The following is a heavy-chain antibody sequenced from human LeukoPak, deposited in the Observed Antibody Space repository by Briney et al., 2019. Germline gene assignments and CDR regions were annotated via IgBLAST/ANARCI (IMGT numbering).Heavy chain of an antibody. CDR3: ARAVAAAAIDY. CDR1: GGSISSYY. CDR2: IYYSGST. Sequence: SETLSLTCTVSGGSISSYYWSWIRQPPGKGLKWIGYIYYSGSTSYSPSLRSRVTISVDTSKNQFSLKLSSVTAADTAVYYCARAVAAAAIDYWGQGTLVTVSS. V-gene: IGHV4-59*12. D-gene: IGHD6-13*01. J-gene: IGHJ4*02.